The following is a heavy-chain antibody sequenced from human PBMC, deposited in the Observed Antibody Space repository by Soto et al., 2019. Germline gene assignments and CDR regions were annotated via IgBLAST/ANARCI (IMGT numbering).Heavy chain of an antibody. V-gene: IGHV3-23*01. D-gene: IGHD2-2*01. CDR2: ISGSGGST. Sequence: PGGSLRLSCTASGFTFRSYAMSWVRQAPGKGLEWVSAISGSGGSTYYADSVKGRFTISRDNSKNTLYLQMNSLRAEDTAVYYCAKGSSTSENNNWFDPWGQGTLVTVSS. J-gene: IGHJ5*02. CDR1: GFTFRSYA. CDR3: AKGSSTSENNNWFDP.